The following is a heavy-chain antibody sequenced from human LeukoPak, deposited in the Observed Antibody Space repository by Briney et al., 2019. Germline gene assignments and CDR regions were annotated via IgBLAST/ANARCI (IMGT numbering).Heavy chain of an antibody. CDR2: IYYSGTT. V-gene: IGHV4-59*01. Sequence: SETLSLTCTVSGGSISSYYWSWIRQPPGKGLEWIGYIYYSGTTDYNPSLKSRVTISVDTSNNQFSLKVSSVTAADTAVYYWARSSGASRSFDYWGQGTLVPVSS. J-gene: IGHJ4*02. CDR1: GGSISSYY. CDR3: ARSSGASRSFDY. D-gene: IGHD1-26*01.